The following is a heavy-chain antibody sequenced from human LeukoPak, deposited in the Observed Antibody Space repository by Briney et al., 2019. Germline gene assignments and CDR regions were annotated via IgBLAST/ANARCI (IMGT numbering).Heavy chain of an antibody. CDR1: GFTFDDYG. CDR3: ATDLGHCSGGSCSYYFDY. V-gene: IGHV3-20*04. CDR2: INWNGGST. D-gene: IGHD2-15*01. J-gene: IGHJ4*02. Sequence: GGSLRLSCAASGFTFDDYGMSWVRQAPGKGLEWVSGINWNGGSTGYADSVKGRFTISRDNAKNSLYLQMNSLRAEDTALYYCATDLGHCSGGSCSYYFDYWGQGTLVTVSS.